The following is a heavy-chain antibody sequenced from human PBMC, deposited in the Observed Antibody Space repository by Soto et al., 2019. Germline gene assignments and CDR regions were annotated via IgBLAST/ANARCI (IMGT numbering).Heavy chain of an antibody. Sequence: EVQLLESGGGLVQPGGSLRHSCAASGFTFSSYAMSWVRQAPGKGLEWVSAISGSGGSTYYADSVKGRFTISRDNSKNTLYLQMNSLTAEDTAVYYCAKDPRARLLWFGDPQSDAFDIWGQGTMVTVSS. V-gene: IGHV3-23*01. D-gene: IGHD3-10*01. CDR2: ISGSGGST. CDR3: AKDPRARLLWFGDPQSDAFDI. J-gene: IGHJ3*02. CDR1: GFTFSSYA.